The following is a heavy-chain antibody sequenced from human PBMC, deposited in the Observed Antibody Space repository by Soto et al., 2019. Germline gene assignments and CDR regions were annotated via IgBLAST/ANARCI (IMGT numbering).Heavy chain of an antibody. CDR1: GFKFSNYA. CDR3: AKDRRAGGNSAFYFDF. V-gene: IGHV3-23*01. D-gene: IGHD3-16*01. Sequence: PGGSLRLSCAASGFKFSNYAMSWVRQAPGKGLEWVSLISATGGGTYYADSVKGRFTISRDSSHNTLYLQVHSLTAEDTAVYYCAKDRRAGGNSAFYFDFWGQGAQVTVFS. J-gene: IGHJ4*02. CDR2: ISATGGGT.